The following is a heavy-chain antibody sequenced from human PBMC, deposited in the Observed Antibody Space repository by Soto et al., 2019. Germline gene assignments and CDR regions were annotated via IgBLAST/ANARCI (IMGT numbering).Heavy chain of an antibody. CDR1: GISFSNNA. J-gene: IGHJ3*02. Sequence: QVQLVESGGGVVQPGRSLRLSCAASGISFSNNAMHWVRQAPGKGLEWVAVISYDGSNKDYADSVKGRFTISRDNSKNTLYLQMNSLRPVDTAVYYCAKDPYFYDSSGYLVGGFDIWGQGTKVTVSS. D-gene: IGHD3-22*01. V-gene: IGHV3-30*18. CDR2: ISYDGSNK. CDR3: AKDPYFYDSSGYLVGGFDI.